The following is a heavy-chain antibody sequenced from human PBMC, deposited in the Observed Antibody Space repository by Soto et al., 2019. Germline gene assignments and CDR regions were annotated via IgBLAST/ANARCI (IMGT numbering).Heavy chain of an antibody. J-gene: IGHJ5*02. CDR1: GFTFSSYS. CDR2: ISSSSSYI. CDR3: ARDWGSEIAAAAGWFAP. Sequence: GGSLRLSCAASGFTFSSYSMNWVRQAPGKGLEWVSSISSSSSYIYYADSVKGRFTISRDNAKNSLYLQMNSLRAEDTAVYYCARDWGSEIAAAAGWFAPWGQRNLVTGSS. D-gene: IGHD6-13*01. V-gene: IGHV3-21*01.